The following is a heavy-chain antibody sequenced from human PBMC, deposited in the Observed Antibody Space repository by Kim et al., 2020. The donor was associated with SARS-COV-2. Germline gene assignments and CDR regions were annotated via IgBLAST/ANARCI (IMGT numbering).Heavy chain of an antibody. Sequence: GGSLRLSCAASGLTVSSNYMSWVRQAPGKGLEWVSVIYSGGSTYYADSVKGRFTISRDNSKNTLYLQMNSLRAEDTAVYYCARDVGTGSYGRYYYYYGMDVWGQGTTVTVSS. D-gene: IGHD1-26*01. CDR2: IYSGGST. CDR3: ARDVGTGSYGRYYYYYGMDV. V-gene: IGHV3-53*01. J-gene: IGHJ6*02. CDR1: GLTVSSNY.